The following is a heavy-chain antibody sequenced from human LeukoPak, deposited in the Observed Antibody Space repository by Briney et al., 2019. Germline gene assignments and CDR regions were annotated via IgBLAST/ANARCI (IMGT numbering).Heavy chain of an antibody. D-gene: IGHD3-22*01. CDR1: GGSISSGGYY. CDR3: ASSDSSGSTFPY. V-gene: IGHV4-31*03. CDR2: IYYSGST. J-gene: IGHJ4*02. Sequence: PSQTLSLTCTVSGGSISSGGYYWSWIRQHPGKGLEWIGYIYYSGSTYYNPSLKSRVTISVDTSKNQFSLKLGSVTAADTAVYYCASSDSSGSTFPYWGQGTLVTVSS.